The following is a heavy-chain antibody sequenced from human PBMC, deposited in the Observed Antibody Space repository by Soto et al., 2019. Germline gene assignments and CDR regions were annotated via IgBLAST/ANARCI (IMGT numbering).Heavy chain of an antibody. CDR1: GYSFTSYW. CDR2: IDPSDSYT. Sequence: PGESLKISCKGSGYSFTSYWISWVRQMPGKGLEWMGRIDPSDSYTNYSPSFQGHVTISADKSISTAYMELSSLRSEDTAVYYCARAEGYGDYGLDYYYGMDVWGQGTTVTVSS. V-gene: IGHV5-10-1*01. CDR3: ARAEGYGDYGLDYYYGMDV. D-gene: IGHD4-17*01. J-gene: IGHJ6*02.